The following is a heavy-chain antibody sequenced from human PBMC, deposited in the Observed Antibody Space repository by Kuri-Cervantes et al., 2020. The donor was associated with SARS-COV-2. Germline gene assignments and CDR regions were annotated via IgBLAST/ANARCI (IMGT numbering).Heavy chain of an antibody. CDR1: GYSISSGYY. J-gene: IGHJ4*02. CDR2: IYHSGST. D-gene: IGHD6-19*01. CDR3: ARGGSVAGPFDY. Sequence: GSLRLSCAVSGYSISSGYYWGWIRQPPGKGLEWIGSIYHSGSTYCNPSLKSRVTISVDTSKNQFSLKLSSVTAADTAVYYCARGGSVAGPFDYWGQGTLVTVSS. V-gene: IGHV4-38-2*01.